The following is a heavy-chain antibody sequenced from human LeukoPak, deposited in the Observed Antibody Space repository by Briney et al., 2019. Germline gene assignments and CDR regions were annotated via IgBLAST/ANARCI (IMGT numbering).Heavy chain of an antibody. CDR3: ARVRAARHTEVDY. CDR2: IYYSGST. D-gene: IGHD6-6*01. V-gene: IGHV4-30-4*08. Sequence: PSETLSLTCTVSGGSISSGDYYWSWIRQPPGKGLEWIGYIYYSGSTYYNPSLKSRVTISVDTPKNQFSLKLSSVTAADTAVYYCARVRAARHTEVDYWGQGTLVTVSS. CDR1: GGSISSGDYY. J-gene: IGHJ4*02.